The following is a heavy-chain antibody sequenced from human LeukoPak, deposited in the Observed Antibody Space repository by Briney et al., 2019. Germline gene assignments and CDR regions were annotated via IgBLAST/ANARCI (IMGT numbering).Heavy chain of an antibody. CDR2: IYTRGST. V-gene: IGHV4-4*07. CDR1: GGSINNYC. D-gene: IGHD2-15*01. J-gene: IGHJ3*02. CDR3: ARGRYCSADICSGGDAFDI. Sequence: SETLSLTCTVSGGSINNYCWSWIRQPAGKGLECIGRIYTRGSTNYYPSLKSRVTMSVDTSKNQFSLKLSSVTAADTAVYYCARGRYCSADICSGGDAFDIWGQGTMVSASS.